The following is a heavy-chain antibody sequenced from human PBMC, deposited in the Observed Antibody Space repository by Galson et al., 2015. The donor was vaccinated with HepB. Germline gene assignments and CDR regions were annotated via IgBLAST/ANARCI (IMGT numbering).Heavy chain of an antibody. Sequence: SLRLSCAASGFTFSSYGMHWVRQAPGKGLEWVAVIWYDGSNKYYADSVKGRFTISRDNSKNTLYLQMNSLRAEDTAVYYCARDYYYYGMDVWGQGTTVTVSS. CDR1: GFTFSSYG. CDR3: ARDYYYYGMDV. J-gene: IGHJ6*02. V-gene: IGHV3-33*01. CDR2: IWYDGSNK.